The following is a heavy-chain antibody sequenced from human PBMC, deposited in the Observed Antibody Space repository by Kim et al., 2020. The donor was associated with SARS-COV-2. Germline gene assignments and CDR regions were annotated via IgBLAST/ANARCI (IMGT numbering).Heavy chain of an antibody. CDR3: SRTQESGTSGGSAVYSCYGMDV. J-gene: IGHJ6*02. CDR2: IRSKAYDETT. CDR1: GFSFADYA. V-gene: IGHV3-49*03. D-gene: IGHD2-15*01. Sequence: GGSLRLSCAASGFSFADYAMSWFRQAPGKGLEWVGFIRSKAYDETTEYAASVKGRFTISRDDSKTIAYLQMNSLKTEDTALYYCSRTQESGTSGGSAVYSCYGMDVWGQGTTVTVSS.